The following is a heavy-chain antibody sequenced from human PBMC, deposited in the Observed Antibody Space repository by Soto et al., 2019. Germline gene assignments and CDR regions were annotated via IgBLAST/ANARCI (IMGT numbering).Heavy chain of an antibody. V-gene: IGHV4-30-4*01. D-gene: IGHD3-10*01. Sequence: SETLSLTCTVSGGSISSGDYYWSWIRQPPGKGLEWIGYIYYSGSTYYNPSLKSRVTISVDTSKNQFSLKLSSVTAADTAVYYCSRDPRRASGRHTCLDYSRQRTLVAGS. CDR1: GGSISSGDYY. J-gene: IGHJ4*02. CDR3: SRDPRRASGRHTCLDY. CDR2: IYYSGST.